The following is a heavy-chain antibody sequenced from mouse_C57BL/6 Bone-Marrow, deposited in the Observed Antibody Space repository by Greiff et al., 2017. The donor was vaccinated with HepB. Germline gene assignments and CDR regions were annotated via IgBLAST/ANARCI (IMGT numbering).Heavy chain of an antibody. Sequence: VQLKESGPELVKPGASVKIPCKASGYTFTDYNMDWVKQSHGKSLEWIGDINPNNGGTIYNQKFKGKATLTVDKSSSTAYMELRSLTSEDTAVYYCARHYGSRWYYAMDYWGQGTSVTVSS. D-gene: IGHD1-1*01. J-gene: IGHJ4*01. CDR2: INPNNGGT. V-gene: IGHV1-18*01. CDR3: ARHYGSRWYYAMDY. CDR1: GYTFTDYN.